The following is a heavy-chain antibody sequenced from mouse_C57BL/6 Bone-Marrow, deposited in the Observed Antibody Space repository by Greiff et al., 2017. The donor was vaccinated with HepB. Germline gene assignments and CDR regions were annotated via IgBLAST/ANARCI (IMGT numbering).Heavy chain of an antibody. Sequence: VQLQQPGAELVMPGASVKLSCKASGYTFTSYWMDWVKQRPGQGLEWIGNIYPSDSETHYNQKFKDKATLTVDKSSSTAYMQLSSLTSEDSAVYYCARSYYSNYAWFAYWGQGTLVTVSA. CDR1: GYTFTSYW. V-gene: IGHV1-61*01. CDR2: IYPSDSET. CDR3: ARSYYSNYAWFAY. D-gene: IGHD2-5*01. J-gene: IGHJ3*01.